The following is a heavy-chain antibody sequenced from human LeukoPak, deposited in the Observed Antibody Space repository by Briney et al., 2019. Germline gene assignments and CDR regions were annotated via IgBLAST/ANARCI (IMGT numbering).Heavy chain of an antibody. CDR2: INTNTGNP. D-gene: IGHD3-10*01. J-gene: IGHJ5*02. CDR1: GFTLSSYH. CDR3: LRDIVRTAYDL. Sequence: GASVKVSCKVSGFTLSSYHMNWVRQAPGQGLEWMGWINTNTGNPTYAPGFTGRFVFSLDTSVNTAYLQNTGLEAEDTAVYYCLRDIVRTAYDLWGQGTLVTVSS. V-gene: IGHV7-4-1*02.